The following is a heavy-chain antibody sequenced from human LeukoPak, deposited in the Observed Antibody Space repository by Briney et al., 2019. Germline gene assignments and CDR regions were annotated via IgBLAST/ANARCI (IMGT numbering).Heavy chain of an antibody. CDR2: IYSSGST. CDR1: GVSISSGSNY. CDR3: TRSDGYGLVGI. J-gene: IGHJ3*01. V-gene: IGHV4-39*07. Sequence: SETLSLTCSVSGVSISSGSNYWGWIRQPPGKTLEWIGSIYSSGSTYYNSSLKSRVIILIDTSKNHFSLTLSSVTAADTAVYYCTRSDGYGLVGIWGQGTMVTVSS. D-gene: IGHD3-10*01.